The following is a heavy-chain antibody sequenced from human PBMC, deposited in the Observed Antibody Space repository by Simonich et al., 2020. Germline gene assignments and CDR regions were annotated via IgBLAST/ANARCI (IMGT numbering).Heavy chain of an antibody. CDR1: GVTVSSKY. CDR3: ARWTATGYYFDY. CDR2: IYSGGRK. Sequence: EVQLGGSGGGLSQPGGSLRLSCAASGVTVSSKYMSWVRHGPGKGLEGVSVIYSGGRKYYADSVKGRFTISRDNYKNTLYLQIHSLRAEDTAVYYCARWTATGYYFDYWGQGTLVTVSS. V-gene: IGHV3-53*01. J-gene: IGHJ4*02. D-gene: IGHD1-1*01.